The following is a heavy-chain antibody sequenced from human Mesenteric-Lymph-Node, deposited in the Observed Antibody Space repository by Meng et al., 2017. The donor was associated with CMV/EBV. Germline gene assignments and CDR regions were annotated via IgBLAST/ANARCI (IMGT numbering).Heavy chain of an antibody. V-gene: IGHV4-61*08. Sequence: QGQRPGLGPGLVKPSGTLLLTFIGSGVSLTRCAYPWSRIRQSPGKGLEWIGYIYGTGITIYNPSLKSRVTILLETSKNQFSLKLNSVTTADTAVYYCAKSRSSTPGIVDDWGQGTLVTVSS. CDR2: IYGTGIT. CDR3: AKSRSSTPGIVDD. CDR1: GVSLTRCAYP. D-gene: IGHD2/OR15-2a*01. J-gene: IGHJ4*02.